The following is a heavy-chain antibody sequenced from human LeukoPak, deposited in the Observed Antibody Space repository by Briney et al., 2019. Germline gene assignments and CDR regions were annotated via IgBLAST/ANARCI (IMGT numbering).Heavy chain of an antibody. V-gene: IGHV3-74*01. Sequence: GGSLRLSCTASGFSFSGHWMHWARQLPGKGLVWVSRISPTGSTTSYADSVKGRFTVSRDNANNTLYLQVNNLRAEDTAVYYCARGPNSNWSGLDFWGQGTLLTVSS. CDR3: ARGPNSNWSGLDF. J-gene: IGHJ4*02. CDR2: ISPTGSTT. CDR1: GFSFSGHW. D-gene: IGHD2/OR15-2a*01.